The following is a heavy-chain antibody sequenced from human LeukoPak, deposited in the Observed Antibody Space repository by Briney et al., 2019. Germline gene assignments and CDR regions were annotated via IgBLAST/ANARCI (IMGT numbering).Heavy chain of an antibody. V-gene: IGHV1-2*02. CDR1: AYTFTAYN. J-gene: IGHJ5*02. CDR3: ARGTGSSWFDP. CDR2: INPNRGGT. D-gene: IGHD6-13*01. Sequence: LRASVKVSCKASAYTFTAYNIHWVRQAPGQGLEWVGWINPNRGGTKYAQKFQGRVTMTRDTSIDTAYMELSSLRSDDTAVYYCARGTGSSWFDPWGREPWSPSPQ.